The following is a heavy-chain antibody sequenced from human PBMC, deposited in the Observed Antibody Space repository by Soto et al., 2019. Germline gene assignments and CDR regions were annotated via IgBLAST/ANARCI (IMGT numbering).Heavy chain of an antibody. Sequence: SETLSLTCTVSGGSISSSSYYWGWIRQPPGKGLEWIGSIYYSGSTYYNPSLKSRVTISVDTSKNQFSLKLSSVTAADTAVYYCARIRGYSGYLTHHLQNYYYYMDVWGKGTTVTVSS. CDR2: IYYSGST. CDR1: GGSISSSSYY. J-gene: IGHJ6*03. D-gene: IGHD5-12*01. V-gene: IGHV4-39*01. CDR3: ARIRGYSGYLTHHLQNYYYYMDV.